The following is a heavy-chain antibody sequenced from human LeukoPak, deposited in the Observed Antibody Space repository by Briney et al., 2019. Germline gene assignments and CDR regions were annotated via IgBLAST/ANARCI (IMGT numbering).Heavy chain of an antibody. D-gene: IGHD2-15*01. J-gene: IGHJ1*01. V-gene: IGHV3-15*01. Sequence: GGSLRLSCAASGFTFSNAWMSWVRQAPGKGLEWVGRIKSKTDGRTTDYAAPVKGRFTISRDDSKNTLYLQMNSLKTEDTAVYYCNWYCSGGSCYSSFQHWGQGTLVTVSS. CDR3: NWYCSGGSCYSSFQH. CDR2: IKSKTDGRTT. CDR1: GFTFSNAW.